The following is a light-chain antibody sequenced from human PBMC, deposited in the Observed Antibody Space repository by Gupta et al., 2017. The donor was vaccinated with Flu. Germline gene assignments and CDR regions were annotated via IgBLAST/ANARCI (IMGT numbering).Light chain of an antibody. CDR2: KAS. J-gene: IGKJ1*01. CDR3: QQYNGYSWA. V-gene: IGKV1-5*03. Sequence: GGRVTITCRASQSISSWLAWYQQKPGKAPKLLIYKASSLESGVPSRFSGSGSGTEFTLTISSLQPDDFATYYCQQYNGYSWAFGQGTKVEIK. CDR1: QSISSW.